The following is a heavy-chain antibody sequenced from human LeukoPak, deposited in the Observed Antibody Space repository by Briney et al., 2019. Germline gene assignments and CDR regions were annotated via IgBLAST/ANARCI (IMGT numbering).Heavy chain of an antibody. D-gene: IGHD6-13*01. CDR1: GFTFSSYG. Sequence: GGSLRLSCAASGFTFSSYGMHWVRQAPGKGLEWVAFIRYDGSNKYYADSVKGRFTTSRDNSKNTLYLQMNSLRAEDTAVYYCAITGYSSSWYYFDYWGQGTLVTVSS. V-gene: IGHV3-30*02. CDR2: IRYDGSNK. J-gene: IGHJ4*02. CDR3: AITGYSSSWYYFDY.